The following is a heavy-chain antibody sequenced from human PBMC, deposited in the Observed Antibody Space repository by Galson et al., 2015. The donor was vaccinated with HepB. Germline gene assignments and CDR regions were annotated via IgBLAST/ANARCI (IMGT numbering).Heavy chain of an antibody. Sequence: SLRLSCAASGFTFRNYGMHWVRQAPGKGLEWLTVISFDGYNKYYTDSVKGRFTISRDNSKNTLYLQMNSLRPEDTAFYFCAKGLDMVATEYFDYWGLGILVTVSS. V-gene: IGHV3-30*18. CDR3: AKGLDMVATEYFDY. D-gene: IGHD2-21*02. J-gene: IGHJ4*02. CDR1: GFTFRNYG. CDR2: ISFDGYNK.